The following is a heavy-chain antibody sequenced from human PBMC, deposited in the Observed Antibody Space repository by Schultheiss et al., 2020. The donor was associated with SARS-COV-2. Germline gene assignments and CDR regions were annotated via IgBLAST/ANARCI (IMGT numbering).Heavy chain of an antibody. CDR2: INHSGST. CDR3: ARRRGMDV. J-gene: IGHJ6*02. V-gene: IGHV4-39*07. Sequence: SETLSLTFTVSGGSISSGGYYWSWIRQPPGKGLEWIGEINHSGSTNYNPSLKSRVTISVDTSKNQFSLKLSSVTAADTAVYYCARRRGMDVWGQGTTVTVSS. CDR1: GGSISSGGYY.